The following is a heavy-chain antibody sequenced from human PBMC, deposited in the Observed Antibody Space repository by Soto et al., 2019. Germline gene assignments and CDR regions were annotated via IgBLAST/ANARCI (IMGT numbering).Heavy chain of an antibody. V-gene: IGHV3-33*01. CDR1: GFTFSSYG. CDR3: AREGGYRSGELLD. CDR2: IWYDGSNK. J-gene: IGHJ4*02. Sequence: QVQLVESGGGVVQPGRSLRLSCAASGFTFSSYGMHWVRQAPGKGLEWVAVIWYDGSNKYYADSVKGRFTISRDNSKNTLYLQMNSLRVEDTAVYYCAREGGYRSGELLDWGQGTLVTVSS. D-gene: IGHD1-26*01.